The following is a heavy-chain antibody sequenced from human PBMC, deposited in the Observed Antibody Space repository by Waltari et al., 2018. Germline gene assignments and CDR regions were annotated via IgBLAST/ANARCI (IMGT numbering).Heavy chain of an antibody. CDR1: GGAIRSRSYY. V-gene: IGHV4-39*07. D-gene: IGHD5-18*01. CDR3: ARSQQIWFPVQRWFDP. CDR2: IYYSGST. J-gene: IGHJ5*02. Sequence: QLQLQESGPGLVKPSETLSLTCTVSGGAIRSRSYYWGWIRQPPGKGLEWIGSIYYSGSTYYNPSLKSRVTISVDTSKNQFSLKLSSVTAADTAVYYCARSQQIWFPVQRWFDPWAREPWSPSPQ.